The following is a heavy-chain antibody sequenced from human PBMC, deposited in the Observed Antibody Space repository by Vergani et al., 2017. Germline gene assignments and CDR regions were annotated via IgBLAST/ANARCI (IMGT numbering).Heavy chain of an antibody. V-gene: IGHV4-59*13. J-gene: IGHJ6*02. CDR1: GGSFNTYY. CDR3: ARVMYRDEASTGYRLEGMDS. CDR2: IYSTGST. D-gene: IGHD3-9*01. Sequence: QVQLEESGPGLVKPSETLSLTCTVSGGSFNTYYWSWIRQSPGKGLEWIGYIYSTGSTNYNPSLNSGVTMSVDTSKNQFSLKLRSVTAADKDVYFCARVMYRDEASTGYRLEGMDSWGQGTTVTISS.